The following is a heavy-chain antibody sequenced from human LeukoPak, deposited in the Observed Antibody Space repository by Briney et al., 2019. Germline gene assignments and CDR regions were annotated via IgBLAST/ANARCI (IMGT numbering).Heavy chain of an antibody. V-gene: IGHV3-21*01. J-gene: IGHJ6*02. CDR1: GFTFSSYS. D-gene: IGHD5-24*01. CDR3: ARDRRWLQLPTPRAYYGMDV. Sequence: GGSLRLSCAASGFTFSSYSMNWVRQAPGEGLEWVSSISSSSSYIYYADSVKGRFTISRDNAKNSLYLQMNSLRAEDTAVYYCARDRRWLQLPTPRAYYGMDVWGQGTTVTVSS. CDR2: ISSSSSYI.